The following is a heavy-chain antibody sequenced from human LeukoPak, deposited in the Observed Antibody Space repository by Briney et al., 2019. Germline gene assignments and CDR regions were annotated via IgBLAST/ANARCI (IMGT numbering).Heavy chain of an antibody. V-gene: IGHV1-2*04. CDR1: GYTFTGYY. CDR2: INPNSGGT. J-gene: IGHJ4*02. Sequence: ASVKVSCKASGYTFTGYYMHWVRQAPGQGLEWMGCINPNSGGTNYAQKFQGWVTMTRDTSISTAYMELSRLRSDDTAVYYCARDRLRRNYHYDILTGPTHDDPGLDFDYWGQGTLVTVSS. D-gene: IGHD3-9*01. CDR3: ARDRLRRNYHYDILTGPTHDDPGLDFDY.